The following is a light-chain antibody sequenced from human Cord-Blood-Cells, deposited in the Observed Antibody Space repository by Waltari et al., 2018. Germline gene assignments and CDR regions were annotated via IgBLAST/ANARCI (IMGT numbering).Light chain of an antibody. CDR3: SSYAGSNNLV. CDR1: SSDVGGYNY. V-gene: IGLV2-8*01. J-gene: IGLJ2*01. CDR2: EVS. Sequence: QSALTQPPSASGSPGQPVTLSCTGTSSDVGGYNYVTWYQPHPGKPPKLMIYEVSKRPSGVPDRFSGSKSGNTASLTVSGLQAEDEADYYCSSYAGSNNLVFGGGTKLTVL.